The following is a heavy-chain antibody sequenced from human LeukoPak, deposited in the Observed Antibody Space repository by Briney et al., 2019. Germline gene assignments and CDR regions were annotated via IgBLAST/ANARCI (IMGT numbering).Heavy chain of an antibody. V-gene: IGHV3-15*01. CDR3: TTVGYSYGYLDAFDI. CDR1: GFTFSNAW. CDR2: IKSKTDGGTT. D-gene: IGHD5-18*01. Sequence: GGSLRLSCAASGFTFSNAWMSWVRQAPGKGLEWVGRIKSKTDGGTTDYAAPVKGRFTISRDDSKNTLYLQMNSLKTEDTAVYYCTTVGYSYGYLDAFDIWGQGTMVTVSS. J-gene: IGHJ3*02.